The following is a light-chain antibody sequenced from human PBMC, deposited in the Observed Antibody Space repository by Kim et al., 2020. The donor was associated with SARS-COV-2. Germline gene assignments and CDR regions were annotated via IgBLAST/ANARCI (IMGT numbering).Light chain of an antibody. Sequence: PASISCTSSQSLLYSNGKSSLVLLLQRPGQPPHVLIYLGSYRASGVPDMFSGTGSGTDFTLKISRVGAEDVGVYYCVQGVETPITFGQGTRLEIK. V-gene: IGKV2-28*01. J-gene: IGKJ5*01. CDR2: LGS. CDR1: QSLLYSNGKSS. CDR3: VQGVETPIT.